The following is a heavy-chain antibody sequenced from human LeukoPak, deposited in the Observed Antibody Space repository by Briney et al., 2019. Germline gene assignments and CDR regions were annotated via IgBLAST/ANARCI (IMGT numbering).Heavy chain of an antibody. D-gene: IGHD3-3*01. CDR1: GFPFSSYA. Sequence: PGGSLRQSCAASGFPFSSYAMSWVRQAPGKGLEWVSALCGCDGSTYYADSVKGRFTISRDNSKNTLYLQMYSLRAEDTAVYYCAKETFYDFWSGYYTPNYYYMDVWGKGTTVTVSS. CDR3: AKETFYDFWSGYYTPNYYYMDV. CDR2: LCGCDGST. V-gene: IGHV3-23*01. J-gene: IGHJ6*03.